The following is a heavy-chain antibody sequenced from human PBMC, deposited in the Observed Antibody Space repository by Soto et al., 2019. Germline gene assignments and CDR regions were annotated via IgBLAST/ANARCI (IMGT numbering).Heavy chain of an antibody. D-gene: IGHD2-2*01. Sequence: SVKVSCKASGGTFSSYAISWVRQAPGQGLEWMGGIIPISGTANYAQKFQGRVTITADESTSTAYMERSSLRSEDTAVYYCARSQGSSTSLEIYYYYYYGMDGWGQGTTVTVSS. CDR2: IIPISGTA. V-gene: IGHV1-69*13. CDR1: GGTFSSYA. J-gene: IGHJ6*02. CDR3: ARSQGSSTSLEIYYYYYYGMDG.